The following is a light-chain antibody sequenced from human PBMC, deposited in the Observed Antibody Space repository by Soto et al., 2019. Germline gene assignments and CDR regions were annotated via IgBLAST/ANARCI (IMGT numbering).Light chain of an antibody. J-gene: IGKJ1*01. Sequence: DIQMTQSPSSLSASVVDRVTITCRASQSISSYLNWYQQKPGKAPNLLIYAASSLESGVPSRFSGSGSGTDFTLTISSLQPEDFATYYCQQSYSTPPWTFGQGTKVDIK. CDR3: QQSYSTPPWT. V-gene: IGKV1-39*01. CDR2: AAS. CDR1: QSISSY.